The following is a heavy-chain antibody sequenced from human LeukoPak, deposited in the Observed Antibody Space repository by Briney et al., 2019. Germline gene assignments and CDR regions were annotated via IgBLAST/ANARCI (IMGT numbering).Heavy chain of an antibody. CDR2: ISYDGSNK. CDR3: AKDDGSWGGSGSYYKFNWFDP. J-gene: IGHJ5*02. Sequence: GGSLRLSCAASGFTFSSYGMHWVRQAPGKGLEWVAVISYDGSNKYYADSVKGRFTISRDNSKNTLYLQMNSLRAEDTAVYYCAKDDGSWGGSGSYYKFNWFDPWGQGTLVTVSS. CDR1: GFTFSSYG. V-gene: IGHV3-30*18. D-gene: IGHD3-10*01.